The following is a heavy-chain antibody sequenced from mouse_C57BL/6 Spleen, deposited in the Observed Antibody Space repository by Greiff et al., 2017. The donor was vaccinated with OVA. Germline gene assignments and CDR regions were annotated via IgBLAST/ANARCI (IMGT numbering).Heavy chain of an antibody. V-gene: IGHV7-3*01. CDR3: ARANSYYFDY. D-gene: IGHD4-1*01. J-gene: IGHJ2*01. CDR2: IRNKANGYTT. CDR1: GFTFTDYY. Sequence: EVQLVESGGGLVQPGGSLSLSCAASGFTFTDYYMSWVRQPPGKALEWLGFIRNKANGYTTEYSASVKGRFTISRDNSQSILYLQMNALRAEDSATYYCARANSYYFDYWGQGTTLTVSS.